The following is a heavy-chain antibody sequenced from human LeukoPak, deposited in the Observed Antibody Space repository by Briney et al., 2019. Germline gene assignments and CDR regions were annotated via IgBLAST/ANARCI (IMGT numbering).Heavy chain of an antibody. CDR3: ARAAYCSSTSCYTPWYYYYYMDV. CDR1: GGSISRGGYY. D-gene: IGHD2-2*02. Sequence: ASETLSLTCTVSGGSISRGGYYWSWIRQHPGKGLEWIGYIYYSGSTYYNPSLKSRVTISVDTSKNQFSLKLSPVTAADTAVYYCARAAYCSSTSCYTPWYYYYYMDVWGKGTTVTVSS. J-gene: IGHJ6*03. CDR2: IYYSGST. V-gene: IGHV4-31*03.